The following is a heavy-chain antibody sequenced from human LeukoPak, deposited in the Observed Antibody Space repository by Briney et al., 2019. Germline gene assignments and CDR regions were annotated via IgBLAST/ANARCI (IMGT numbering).Heavy chain of an antibody. D-gene: IGHD6-13*01. J-gene: IGHJ4*02. Sequence: PGGSLRLSCAASGLTLSSYEMNWVRQAPGKGLEWVSYNDNSGSTIYYANSVKGRFTISRDNAKNSLYLQMNGLRAEDTAVYYCSSWPHSDYWGQGTLVTVSS. CDR2: NDNSGSTI. CDR1: GLTLSSYE. CDR3: SSWPHSDY. V-gene: IGHV3-48*03.